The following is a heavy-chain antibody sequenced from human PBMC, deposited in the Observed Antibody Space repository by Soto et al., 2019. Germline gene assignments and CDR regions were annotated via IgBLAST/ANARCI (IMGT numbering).Heavy chain of an antibody. CDR1: GSSINSSGYY. D-gene: IGHD3-3*02. Sequence: SETLSLTXTVSGSSINSSGYYWGWIRQPPGKGLEWIGSMFYGVSTYYNPSLKSRVTVSVDTSKNQFSLNLRSVTAADTAVYYCARLPSRHLVDYWGQGTLVTVSS. V-gene: IGHV4-39*01. J-gene: IGHJ4*02. CDR2: MFYGVST. CDR3: ARLPSRHLVDY.